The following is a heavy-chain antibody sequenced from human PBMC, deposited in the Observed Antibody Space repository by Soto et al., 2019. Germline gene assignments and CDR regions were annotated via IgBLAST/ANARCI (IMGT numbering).Heavy chain of an antibody. D-gene: IGHD2-15*01. CDR2: ISSSSSYI. V-gene: IGHV3-21*01. J-gene: IGHJ3*02. CDR3: ASVVVVVAATDDAFDI. CDR1: GFPFSSYS. Sequence: PGGSLRLSCAASGFPFSSYSMNWVRQAPGKGLEWVSSISSSSSYIYYADSVKGRFTISRDNAKNSLYLQMNSLRAEDTAVYYCASVVVVVAATDDAFDIWGQGTMVTVSS.